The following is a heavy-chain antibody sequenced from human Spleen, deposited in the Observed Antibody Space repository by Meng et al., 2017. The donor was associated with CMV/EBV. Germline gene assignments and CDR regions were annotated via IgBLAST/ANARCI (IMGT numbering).Heavy chain of an antibody. Sequence: ASVKVSCKASGYTFTNYGISWVRQAPGQGLEWMGWISAYHGNTHYAQKLQGRVTMTTDTSTSTAYMELRSLRSDDTAVYYCARERYCSGGSCYYYYGMDVWGQGTTVTVSS. V-gene: IGHV1-18*01. CDR1: GYTFTNYG. J-gene: IGHJ6*02. CDR3: ARERYCSGGSCYYYYGMDV. CDR2: ISAYHGNT. D-gene: IGHD2-15*01.